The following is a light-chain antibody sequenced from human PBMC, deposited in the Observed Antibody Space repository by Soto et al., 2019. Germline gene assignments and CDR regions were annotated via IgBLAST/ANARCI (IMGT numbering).Light chain of an antibody. CDR2: DTS. V-gene: IGKV3-11*01. CDR3: QQRNNGPLS. J-gene: IGKJ4*01. CDR1: PGVSGY. Sequence: EIVLTQSPATLSLSPGERATLSCRASPGVSGYLAWYRQKPGQPPRLLIYDTSSRATGVPARFSGSGSGTDFTLNISSLEPEDFAVYYCQQRNNGPLSFGGGTRVEIK.